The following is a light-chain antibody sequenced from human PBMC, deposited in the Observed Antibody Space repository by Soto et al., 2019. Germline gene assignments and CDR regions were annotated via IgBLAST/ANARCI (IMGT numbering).Light chain of an antibody. Sequence: DIPMTQSPSSLSASVGDTVTITCRASQAISNHLAWFQHKPGKAPKALIHAAASLQSGVSSKFSGSGFGTDFTLTIRSLQPEDFATYYCQHGYVAPYNFGQGTKV. CDR3: QHGYVAPYN. J-gene: IGKJ2*01. CDR1: QAISNH. V-gene: IGKV1-16*02. CDR2: AAA.